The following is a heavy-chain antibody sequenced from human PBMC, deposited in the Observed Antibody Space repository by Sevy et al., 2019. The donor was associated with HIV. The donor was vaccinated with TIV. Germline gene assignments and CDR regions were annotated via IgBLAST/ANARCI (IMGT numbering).Heavy chain of an antibody. CDR1: GFTFSSFD. D-gene: IGHD3-10*01. V-gene: IGHV3-48*03. CDR3: ARDSHINMQYFQH. Sequence: GGSLRLSCAGSGFTFSSFDMNWVRQAPGKGLEWVSHISVGGGTTYYADSVRGRFTISRDNAKNSLYLQMNSLRPEDTAVYYCARDSHINMQYFQHWGQGTRVTVSS. J-gene: IGHJ1*01. CDR2: ISVGGGTT.